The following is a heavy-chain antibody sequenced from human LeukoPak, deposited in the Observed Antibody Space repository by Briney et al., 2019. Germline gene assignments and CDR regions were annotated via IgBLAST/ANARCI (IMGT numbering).Heavy chain of an antibody. D-gene: IGHD3/OR15-3a*01. CDR2: ISSSGSTI. CDR3: ARIDDFARDYFDY. Sequence: GGSLRLSCAASGFTFSSYEMNWVRQAPGKGLEWVSYISSSGSTIYYADSVKGRFTISRDISKNTVYLQMNNLRAEDTAVYYCARIDDFARDYFDYWGQGTLVTVSS. J-gene: IGHJ4*02. V-gene: IGHV3-48*03. CDR1: GFTFSSYE.